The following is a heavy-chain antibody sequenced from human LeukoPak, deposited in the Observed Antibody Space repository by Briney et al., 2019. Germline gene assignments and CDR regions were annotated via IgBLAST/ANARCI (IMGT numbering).Heavy chain of an antibody. CDR3: ARAGEIYDSVPIDY. D-gene: IGHD3-22*01. CDR1: GGSISSGSYY. CDR2: IYTSGST. J-gene: IGHJ4*02. V-gene: IGHV4-61*02. Sequence: SETLSLTCTVSGGSISSGSYYWSWIRQPAGKGLEWIGRIYTSGSTNYNPSFKSRVTISVDTSKNQFSLKPSSVTAADTAVYYCARAGEIYDSVPIDYWGQGTLVTVSS.